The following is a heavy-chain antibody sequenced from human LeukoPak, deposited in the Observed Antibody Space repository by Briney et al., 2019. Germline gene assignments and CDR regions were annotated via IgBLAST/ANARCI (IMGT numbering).Heavy chain of an antibody. V-gene: IGHV1-46*01. J-gene: IGHJ5*02. D-gene: IGHD3-10*01. CDR2: INPSGGST. CDR1: GYTFTSYY. CDR3: ARPLLRGAQNWFDP. Sequence: ASVKVSCKASGYTFTSYYMHWVRQAPGQGLEWMGIINPSGGSTSYAQKFQARVTMTRDTSISTAYMELNSLRSDDTAVYYCARPLLRGAQNWFDPWGQGTLVTVSS.